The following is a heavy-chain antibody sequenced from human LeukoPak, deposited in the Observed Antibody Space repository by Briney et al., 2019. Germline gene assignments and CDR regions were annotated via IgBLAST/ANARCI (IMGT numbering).Heavy chain of an antibody. D-gene: IGHD2-2*01. CDR3: ARGRYQLLLYFDY. CDR1: GGTFSSYA. Sequence: SVKVSCKASGGTFSSYAISWVRQAPGQGLEWMGRIIPIFGTANYAQKFQGRVTITTDESTSTAYMELSSLRSEDTAVYYCARGRYQLLLYFDYWGQGTLVTVSS. CDR2: IIPIFGTA. V-gene: IGHV1-69*05. J-gene: IGHJ4*02.